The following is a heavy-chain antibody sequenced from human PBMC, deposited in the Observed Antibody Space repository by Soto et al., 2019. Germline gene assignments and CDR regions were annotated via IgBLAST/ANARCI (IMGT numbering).Heavy chain of an antibody. D-gene: IGHD2-2*01. J-gene: IGHJ6*02. CDR3: AKIRSPPGRDCLRISCAHYYYFGMDV. CDR2: IIPFYGTT. Sequence: QVQLVQSGAEAKKPGSAVRVSCKASGGTFSDHGISWVRQAPGQGLEWMGGIIPFYGTTEYAQKFAARVSITADESTGKVYMELGNLRSEDTAVYFCAKIRSPPGRDCLRISCAHYYYFGMDVWGQGTTVTVSS. V-gene: IGHV1-69*12. CDR1: GGTFSDHG.